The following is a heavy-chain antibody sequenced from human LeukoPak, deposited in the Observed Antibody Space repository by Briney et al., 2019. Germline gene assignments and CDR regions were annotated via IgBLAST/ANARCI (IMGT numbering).Heavy chain of an antibody. Sequence: SETLSLTCTVSGGSISSFYWSWIRQPPGKGLEWVGYMFYSGSTNYNPSLKSRVTISVDTSKNQFSLKLSSVTAADTAVYYCARTERSTMVRGVSNNWFDPWGQGTLVTVSS. V-gene: IGHV4-59*01. CDR1: GGSISSFY. D-gene: IGHD3-10*01. J-gene: IGHJ5*02. CDR2: MFYSGST. CDR3: ARTERSTMVRGVSNNWFDP.